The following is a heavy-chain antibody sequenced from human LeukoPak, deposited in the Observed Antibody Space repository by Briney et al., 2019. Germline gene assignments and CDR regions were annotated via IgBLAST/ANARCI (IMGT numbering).Heavy chain of an antibody. CDR3: ARDSGEIDY. D-gene: IGHD3-10*01. CDR1: GGSISSSSYY. V-gene: IGHV4-39*07. CDR2: IYYSGST. J-gene: IGHJ4*02. Sequence: SETLSLTCTVSGGSISSSSYYWGWIRQPPGKGLEWIGSIYYSGSTYYNPSLKSRVTISVDTSKNQFSLKLSPVTAADTAVYYCARDSGEIDYWGQGTLVTVSS.